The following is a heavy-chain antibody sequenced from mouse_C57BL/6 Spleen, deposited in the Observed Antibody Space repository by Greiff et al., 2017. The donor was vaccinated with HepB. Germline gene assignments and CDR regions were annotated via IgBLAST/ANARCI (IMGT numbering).Heavy chain of an antibody. V-gene: IGHV1-55*01. CDR3: ARWDGYDLYFDV. CDR1: GYTFTSYW. CDR2: IYPGSGST. J-gene: IGHJ1*03. Sequence: VQLQQPGAELVKPGASVKMSCKASGYTFTSYWITWVKQRPGQGLEWIGDIYPGSGSTNYNEKFKSKATLTVDTSSSTAYMQLSSLTSEDSAVYYCARWDGYDLYFDVWGTGTTVTVSS. D-gene: IGHD2-2*01.